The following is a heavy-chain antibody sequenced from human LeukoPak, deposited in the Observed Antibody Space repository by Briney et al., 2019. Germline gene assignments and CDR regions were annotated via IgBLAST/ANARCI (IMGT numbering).Heavy chain of an antibody. V-gene: IGHV3-7*01. J-gene: IGHJ3*02. Sequence: GGSLRLSCAASGFTFSYFWINWVRQAPGKGLEWVANINDDGSERYYVDSMRGRFTISRDNAKNSVYLQINSLRAEDTAVYYCARVRGGSGSSYAADAFDIWGQGTMVTVSS. CDR2: INDDGSER. D-gene: IGHD1-26*01. CDR1: GFTFSYFW. CDR3: ARVRGGSGSSYAADAFDI.